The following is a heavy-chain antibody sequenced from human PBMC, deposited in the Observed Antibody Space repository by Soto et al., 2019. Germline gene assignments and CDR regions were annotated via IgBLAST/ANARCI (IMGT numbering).Heavy chain of an antibody. CDR3: ARERRCEPLVY. V-gene: IGHV1-18*01. J-gene: IGHJ4*02. D-gene: IGHD2-8*01. CDR1: GYTFPNYG. CDR2: FSAYNLNT. Sequence: QVQLVQSGPEVKKPGASVKVSCKGSGYTFPNYGVTWVRQAPGQGLERLGWFSAYNLNTDYAQKFEERATMTIDTSTNTAYLALRGLTPDDTAVYYCARERRCEPLVYWGQGTL.